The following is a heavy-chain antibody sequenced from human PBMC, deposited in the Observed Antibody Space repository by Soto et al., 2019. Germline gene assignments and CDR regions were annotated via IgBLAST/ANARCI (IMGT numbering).Heavy chain of an antibody. Sequence: QLQLQESGPGLVKPSETLSLTCTVSGGSISSSSYYWGWIRQPPGKGLEWIGSIYYRGNTYYNPSLKSRATTSVDTSKNQFSLKLSSVTAADTAVYYCAREGGGYCSGGSCQVDYWGQGTLVTVSS. D-gene: IGHD2-15*01. CDR1: GGSISSSSYY. CDR2: IYYRGNT. CDR3: AREGGGYCSGGSCQVDY. J-gene: IGHJ4*02. V-gene: IGHV4-39*02.